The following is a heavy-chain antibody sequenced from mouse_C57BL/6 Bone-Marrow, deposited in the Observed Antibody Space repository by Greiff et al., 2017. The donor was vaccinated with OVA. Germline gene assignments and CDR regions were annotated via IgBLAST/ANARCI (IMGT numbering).Heavy chain of an antibody. CDR1: GFSLTSYG. V-gene: IGHV2-2*01. Sequence: QVQLQQSGPGLVQPSQSLSITCTVSGFSLTSYGVHWVRQSPGKGLEWLGVIWSGGSTDYNAAFISRLSISKDNSKSQVFFKMNSLQADDTAIYYCARNGDYPWFAYWGQGTLVTVSA. CDR3: ARNGDYPWFAY. D-gene: IGHD2-4*01. J-gene: IGHJ3*01. CDR2: IWSGGST.